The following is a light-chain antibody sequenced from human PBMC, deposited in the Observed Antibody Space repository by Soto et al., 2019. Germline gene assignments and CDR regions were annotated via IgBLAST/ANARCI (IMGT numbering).Light chain of an antibody. J-gene: IGKJ1*01. CDR2: KAS. Sequence: DIQMTQSPSTLSASVGDRVTITCRASQSISSWLAWYQQKPGKAPKLLIYKASSLETGVPSRFSGSGSGTEFTLIISSLQPDDFASSYCQQYGSSSSWTFGQGNKLEIK. CDR1: QSISSW. V-gene: IGKV1-5*03. CDR3: QQYGSSSSWT.